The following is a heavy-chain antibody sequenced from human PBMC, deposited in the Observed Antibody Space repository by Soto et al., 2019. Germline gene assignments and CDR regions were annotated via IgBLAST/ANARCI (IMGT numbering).Heavy chain of an antibody. D-gene: IGHD3-22*01. CDR2: IIPIFGTA. V-gene: IGHV1-69*01. CDR1: RDTFTSYS. CDR3: TQGDYDTTGWFDP. J-gene: IGHJ5*02. Sequence: QEPLVQSGAEVKKPGSSLNISCKASRDTFTSYSINWVRQAPGQGLEWMGGIIPIFGTANYAQKFKDRVTITADESTNTAYMALTSLRPDDTAVYYCTQGDYDTTGWFDPWGQGTLVTVSS.